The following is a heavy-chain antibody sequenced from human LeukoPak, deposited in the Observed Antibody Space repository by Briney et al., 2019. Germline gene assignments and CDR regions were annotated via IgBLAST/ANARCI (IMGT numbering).Heavy chain of an antibody. CDR1: GGSISSGGYS. Sequence: SQTLSLTCAVCGGSISSGGYSWSWVRQPPGTGLEWIGYIYHSGSTYDNPSLKSRVTISVDRSKTQFSLKLSSVTAADTAVYYCARGAHDYGGNSARFDPWGQGTLVTVSS. V-gene: IGHV4-30-2*01. CDR2: IYHSGST. J-gene: IGHJ5*02. CDR3: ARGAHDYGGNSARFDP. D-gene: IGHD4-23*01.